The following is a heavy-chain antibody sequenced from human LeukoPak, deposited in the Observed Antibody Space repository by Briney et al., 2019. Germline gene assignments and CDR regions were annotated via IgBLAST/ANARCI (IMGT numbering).Heavy chain of an antibody. V-gene: IGHV4-38-2*01. Sequence: SENLSLTCAVYGYSISSGYYWGWIRQPPGKGMEWIGSIYHSGSTSHNPPRKSPITISLDTSKTQFSLKLSSVTAADTAVYYCARLRSDAFDIWGQGTMVTVSS. CDR3: ARLRSDAFDI. J-gene: IGHJ3*02. CDR1: GYSISSGYY. CDR2: IYHSGST.